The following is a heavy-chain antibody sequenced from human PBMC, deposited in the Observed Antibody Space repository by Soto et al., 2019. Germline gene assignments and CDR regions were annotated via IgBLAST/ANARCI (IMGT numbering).Heavy chain of an antibody. V-gene: IGHV3-33*01. Sequence: QVQLVESGGGVVQPGRSLRLSCAASGFTFRSYGMHWVRQAPGKGLEWVAVIWYDGSNKYSADSVKGRFTISRDNSKNTLYLQMNSLRAEDTAVYYCARESASVGSQVFDYWGQGTLVTVSS. CDR1: GFTFRSYG. CDR3: ARESASVGSQVFDY. J-gene: IGHJ4*02. CDR2: IWYDGSNK. D-gene: IGHD1-26*01.